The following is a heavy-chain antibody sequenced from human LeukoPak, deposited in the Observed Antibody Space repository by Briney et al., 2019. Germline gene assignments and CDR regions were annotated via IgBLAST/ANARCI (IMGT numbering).Heavy chain of an antibody. D-gene: IGHD3-9*01. CDR1: GGSISSSSYY. J-gene: IGHJ3*02. Sequence: SETLSLTCTVSGGSISSSSYYWSWIRQPPGKGLEWIGEINHSGSTNYNPSLKSRVTISVDTSKNQFSLKLSSVTAADTAVYYCATQKLRYFDWLPREKNDAFDIWGQGTMVAVSS. CDR2: INHSGST. V-gene: IGHV4-39*07. CDR3: ATQKLRYFDWLPREKNDAFDI.